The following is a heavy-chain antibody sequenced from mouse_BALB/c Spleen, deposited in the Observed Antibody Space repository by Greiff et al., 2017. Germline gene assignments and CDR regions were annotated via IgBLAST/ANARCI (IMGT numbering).Heavy chain of an antibody. CDR1: GFSITSYYV. CDR3: ARSETMSGWFAY. V-gene: IGHV3-2*02. CDR2: ISYSGST. D-gene: IGHD2-4*01. Sequence: EVQLQESGPGLVKPSQSLSLTCTVTGFSITSYYVWWCIRPLAGSKLEWMGDISYSGSTSNNASLKSRISITRDTSKNHFFLQLNSVTTADTATYYYARSETMSGWFAYWGQGTPVTVSA. J-gene: IGHJ3*01.